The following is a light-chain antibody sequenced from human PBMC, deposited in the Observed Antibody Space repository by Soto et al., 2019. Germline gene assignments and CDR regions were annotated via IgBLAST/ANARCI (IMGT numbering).Light chain of an antibody. Sequence: IQMTQSPSSLSSSVGDRVTITCRASQGISNYLAWYQQKPGKVPKLLIYAASTLQSGVPSRFSGSESGTDFTITISSLQTEDGSTYYCQKSNSAPRTFGQGTKVDI. CDR1: QGISNY. J-gene: IGKJ1*01. CDR3: QKSNSAPRT. V-gene: IGKV1-27*01. CDR2: AAS.